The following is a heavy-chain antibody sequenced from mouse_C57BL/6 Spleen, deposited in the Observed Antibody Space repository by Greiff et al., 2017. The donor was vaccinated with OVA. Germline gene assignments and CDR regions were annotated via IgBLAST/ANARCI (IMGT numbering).Heavy chain of an antibody. J-gene: IGHJ3*01. CDR1: GYAFSSSW. CDR2: IYPGDGDT. V-gene: IGHV1-82*01. D-gene: IGHD2-4*01. Sequence: QVQLQQSGPELVKPGASVKISCKASGYAFSSSWMNWVKQRPGKGLEWIGRIYPGDGDTNYNGKFKGKATLTADKSSSTAYMQLSSLTSEDSAVYFCARGEGFDYDAWFAYWGQGTLVTGSA. CDR3: ARGEGFDYDAWFAY.